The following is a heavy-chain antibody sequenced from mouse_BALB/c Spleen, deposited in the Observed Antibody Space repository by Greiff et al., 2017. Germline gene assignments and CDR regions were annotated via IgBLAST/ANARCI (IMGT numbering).Heavy chain of an antibody. V-gene: IGHV1-20*02. D-gene: IGHD2-4*01. CDR1: GYSFTGYF. CDR3: ARTITIYFDY. J-gene: IGHJ2*01. Sequence: EVKLVESGPELVKPGASVKISCKASGYSFTGYFMNWVMQSHGKSLEWIGRINPYNGDTFYNQKFKGKATLTVDKSSSTAHMELRSLASEDSAVYYCARTITIYFDYWGQGTTLTVSS. CDR2: INPYNGDT.